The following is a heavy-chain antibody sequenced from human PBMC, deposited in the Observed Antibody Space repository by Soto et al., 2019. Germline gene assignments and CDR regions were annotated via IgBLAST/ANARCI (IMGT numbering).Heavy chain of an antibody. Sequence: GASVKVSCKASGYTFTSYAMHWVRQAPGQRLEWMGWINAGNGNTKYSQKFQGRVTITRDTSASTAYMELSSLRSEDTAVYYCARPLLHGSGSYLPEYYFDYWGKGTLVTVSS. CDR1: GYTFTSYA. V-gene: IGHV1-3*01. J-gene: IGHJ4*02. CDR3: ARPLLHGSGSYLPEYYFDY. D-gene: IGHD3-10*01. CDR2: INAGNGNT.